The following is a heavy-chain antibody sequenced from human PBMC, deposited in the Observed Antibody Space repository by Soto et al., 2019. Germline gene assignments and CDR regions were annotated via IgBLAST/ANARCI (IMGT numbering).Heavy chain of an antibody. D-gene: IGHD6-19*01. J-gene: IGHJ3*02. Sequence: GGSLRVSCAASGFPVISNYMIWVRQAPGKGLEWVSVIFTGGSTYYADSVKGRFTISRHSSMNTVYLQMDSLRAEDTAVYYCARDRQSSGWLDAFDIWGQGTMVTVSS. CDR2: IFTGGST. V-gene: IGHV3-53*04. CDR1: GFPVISNY. CDR3: ARDRQSSGWLDAFDI.